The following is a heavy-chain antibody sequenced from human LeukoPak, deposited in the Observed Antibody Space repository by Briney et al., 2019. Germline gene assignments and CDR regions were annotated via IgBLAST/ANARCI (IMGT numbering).Heavy chain of an antibody. CDR3: ARWATVTSYYFDY. CDR1: GYTFTSYD. V-gene: IGHV1-8*03. CDR2: MNPNSGNT. D-gene: IGHD4-11*01. Sequence: ASVKVSCKASGYTFTSYDINWVRQATGQGLEWMGWMNPNSGNTGYARKFQGRVTITRNTSISTAYMELSSLRSEDTAVYYCARWATVTSYYFDYWGQGTLVTVSS. J-gene: IGHJ4*02.